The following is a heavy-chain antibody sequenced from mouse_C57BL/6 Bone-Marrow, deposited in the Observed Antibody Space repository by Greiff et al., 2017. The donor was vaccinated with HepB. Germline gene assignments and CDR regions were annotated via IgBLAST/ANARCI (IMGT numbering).Heavy chain of an antibody. CDR3: ARDDPRDY. J-gene: IGHJ2*01. Sequence: QVQLQQPGAELVKPGASVKLSCKASGYTFTSYWMQWVKQRPGQGLEWIGEIDPSDSYTNYNGKFKGKATLTADKSSSTAYMQLSSLTSEDSAVYFCARDDPRDYWGQGTTLTVSS. CDR1: GYTFTSYW. V-gene: IGHV1-50*01. CDR2: IDPSDSYT.